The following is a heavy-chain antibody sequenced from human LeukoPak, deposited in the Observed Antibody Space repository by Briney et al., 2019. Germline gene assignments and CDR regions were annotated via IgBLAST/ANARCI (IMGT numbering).Heavy chain of an antibody. V-gene: IGHV3-30-3*01. CDR1: GFTFRNYA. D-gene: IGHD1-1*01. CDR3: AKAETMTQRGYFDY. CDR2: ISYAGNNK. Sequence: GGSLRLSCTASGFTFRNYAMHWVRQAPGKGLEGVAVISYAGNNKYYADSVKGRFTISRDNSKNTLSLQMSSLRAEDTAVYYCAKAETMTQRGYFDYWGQGTLVTVSS. J-gene: IGHJ4*02.